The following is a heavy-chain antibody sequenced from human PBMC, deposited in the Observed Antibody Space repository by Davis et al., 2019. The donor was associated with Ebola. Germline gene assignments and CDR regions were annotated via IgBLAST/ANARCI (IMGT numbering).Heavy chain of an antibody. Sequence: GESLKISCAASGFTFSSYDMHWVRQAPGRGLEWVAVISYDGSNKYYADSAKGRFTISRDNAKNSLYLQMNSLRVEDTAIYYCARGRSAAGTPDSDYWGQGTLVTVSS. V-gene: IGHV3-30*03. CDR1: GFTFSSYD. D-gene: IGHD6-13*01. J-gene: IGHJ4*02. CDR2: ISYDGSNK. CDR3: ARGRSAAGTPDSDY.